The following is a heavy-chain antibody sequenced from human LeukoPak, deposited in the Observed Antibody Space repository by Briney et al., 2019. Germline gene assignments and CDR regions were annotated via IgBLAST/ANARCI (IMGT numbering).Heavy chain of an antibody. V-gene: IGHV4-34*01. Sequence: KASETLSLTCAVYGGSFSGYYWSWIRQPPGKGLEWIGEINHSGSTNYNPSLKSRVTISVDTSKNQFSLKLSSVTAADTAVYYCARLVEDCYGSGSYYNLFRYYYYMDVWGKGTTVTISS. D-gene: IGHD3-10*01. CDR1: GGSFSGYY. CDR3: ARLVEDCYGSGSYYNLFRYYYYMDV. CDR2: INHSGST. J-gene: IGHJ6*03.